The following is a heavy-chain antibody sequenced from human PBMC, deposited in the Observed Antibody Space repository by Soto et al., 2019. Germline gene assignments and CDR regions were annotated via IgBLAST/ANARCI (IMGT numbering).Heavy chain of an antibody. D-gene: IGHD3-3*01. CDR3: ARSANVLRFLEWSNNWFDP. CDR2: ISSSGSYI. J-gene: IGHJ5*02. V-gene: IGHV3-21*01. Sequence: PGGSLRLSCAASGFTFSSYTMNWFRQAPGKGLEWVSSISSSGSYIYYADSVKGRFTISRDNAKNSLYLQMNSLRAEDTAVYYCARSANVLRFLEWSNNWFDPWGQGTLVTVSS. CDR1: GFTFSSYT.